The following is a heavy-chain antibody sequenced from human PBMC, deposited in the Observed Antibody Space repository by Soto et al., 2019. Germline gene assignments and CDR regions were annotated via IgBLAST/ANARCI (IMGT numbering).Heavy chain of an antibody. J-gene: IGHJ4*01. D-gene: IGHD6-13*01. CDR3: ARTRAAAGSFFFDY. CDR2: IDWDDEK. V-gene: IGHV2-70*20. Sequence: SGPTLVNPTQTLTLTCTFCGFSLSTSGMCVSWVRQPPGKTLDWLAVIDWDDEKFYSTSLKTRLTISKDTSKSQVVLTMTNMDPVDTATYYCARTRAAAGSFFFDYWGHGTLVTNSS. CDR1: GFSLSTSGMC.